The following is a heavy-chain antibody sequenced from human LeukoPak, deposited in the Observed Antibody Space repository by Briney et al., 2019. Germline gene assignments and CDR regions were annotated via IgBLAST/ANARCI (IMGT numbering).Heavy chain of an antibody. Sequence: GGSLRLSCAASGFTFDDYAMPWVRHAPGKGLEWVSGISWNSGSIGYADSVKGRFTISRDNAKNSLYLQMNSLRAEDTALYYCAKSRWELHNWYFDLWGRGTLVTVSS. CDR1: GFTFDDYA. CDR2: ISWNSGSI. D-gene: IGHD1-26*01. J-gene: IGHJ2*01. CDR3: AKSRWELHNWYFDL. V-gene: IGHV3-9*01.